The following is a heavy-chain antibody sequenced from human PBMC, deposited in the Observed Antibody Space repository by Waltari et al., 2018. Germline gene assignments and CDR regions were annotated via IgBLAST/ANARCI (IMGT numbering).Heavy chain of an antibody. CDR2: IYYSGRT. CDR3: ARDREEGVFDS. CDR1: GDSMRRYY. J-gene: IGHJ4*02. Sequence: QVQLQESGPGLVKPSETLSLTCTVSGDSMRRYYWTWIRQSPGTGLEWIGYIYYSGRTNYNPSLKSRVIISVDMSKNQCSLQLNSVTTTDTGVYYCARDREEGVFDSWGQGTLVTVAS. V-gene: IGHV4-59*01.